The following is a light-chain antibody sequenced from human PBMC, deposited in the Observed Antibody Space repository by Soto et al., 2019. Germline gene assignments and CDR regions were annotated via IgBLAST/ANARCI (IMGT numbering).Light chain of an antibody. CDR3: QQCDNLPQKGA. V-gene: IGKV1-33*01. Sequence: DIQMTQSPSPLSASVGDRVTITCQASHDISNYLNWYRQKPGKAPNVLIYDASDLETGVPSRFSGSGSGTDFTFTISSLQPEDSATYYYQQCDNLPQKGAFGGGTKVEIK. CDR1: HDISNY. CDR2: DAS. J-gene: IGKJ4*01.